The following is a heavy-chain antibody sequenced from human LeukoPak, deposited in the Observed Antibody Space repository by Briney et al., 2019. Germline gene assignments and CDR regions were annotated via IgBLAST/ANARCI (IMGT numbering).Heavy chain of an antibody. Sequence: GESLKISCKGSGYSFTSYWIGWVRQMPGKGLEWMGIIYPGDSDTRYRPSFQGQVTISADKSISTAYVQWSSLKASDTAMYYCATAQPAGYCSSSSCPFFDYWGQGTLVTVSS. V-gene: IGHV5-51*01. CDR3: ATAQPAGYCSSSSCPFFDY. D-gene: IGHD2-2*01. CDR2: IYPGDSDT. J-gene: IGHJ4*02. CDR1: GYSFTSYW.